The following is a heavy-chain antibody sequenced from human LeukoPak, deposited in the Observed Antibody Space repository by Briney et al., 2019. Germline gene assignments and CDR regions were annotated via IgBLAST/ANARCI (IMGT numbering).Heavy chain of an antibody. D-gene: IGHD3-10*01. J-gene: IGHJ4*02. CDR2: IYYSGST. V-gene: IGHV4-39*07. CDR3: ARLGYYGSGSYPDY. CDR1: GGSISSSSYY. Sequence: PSETLSLTCTVSGGSISSSSYYWGWIRQPPGKGLEWIGSIYYSGSTYYNPSLKSRVTISVDTSKNQFSLKLSSVTAADTAVYYCARLGYYGSGSYPDYWGQGTLVTVSS.